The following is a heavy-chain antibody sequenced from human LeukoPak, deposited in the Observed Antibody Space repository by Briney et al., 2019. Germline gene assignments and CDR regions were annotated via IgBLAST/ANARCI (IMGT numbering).Heavy chain of an antibody. J-gene: IGHJ4*02. CDR1: GFTFSRYA. Sequence: PGGSLRLSCAASGFTFSRYAMHWVRQAPGKGLEWVAVISYHGSNQYYADSMKGRFTISRDNSKSTLYLQMNSLRPEDTAVYYCAGTAAGTDYWGQGTLVTVSS. V-gene: IGHV3-30-3*01. D-gene: IGHD6-13*01. CDR3: AGTAAGTDY. CDR2: ISYHGSNQ.